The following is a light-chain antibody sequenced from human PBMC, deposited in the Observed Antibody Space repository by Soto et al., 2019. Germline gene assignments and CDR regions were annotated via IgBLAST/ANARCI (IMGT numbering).Light chain of an antibody. J-gene: IGLJ1*01. Sequence: QSALTQSPSASGTPGQGVTISCSGSTSNIGSNYVYWYQQLPGTAPKLLIYRNNQRPSGVPDRFSGSKSGTSASLAISGLRSDDEADYFCATWDESLNGFYVFGTGTKVTVL. V-gene: IGLV1-47*01. CDR1: TSNIGSNY. CDR2: RNN. CDR3: ATWDESLNGFYV.